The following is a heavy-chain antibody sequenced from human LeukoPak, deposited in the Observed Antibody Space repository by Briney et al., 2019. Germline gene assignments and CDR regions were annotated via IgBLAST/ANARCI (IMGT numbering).Heavy chain of an antibody. D-gene: IGHD3-22*01. CDR1: GGSISSYY. V-gene: IGHV4-4*07. Sequence: RASETLSLTCTVSGGSISSYYWSWIRQPAGRGLEWIGGIYTSGSTNYNPSLKSRVTMSVDTSKNQFSLKLSSVTAADTAVYYCARGQYDSSGYTFDYWGQGTLVTVSS. J-gene: IGHJ4*02. CDR2: IYTSGST. CDR3: ARGQYDSSGYTFDY.